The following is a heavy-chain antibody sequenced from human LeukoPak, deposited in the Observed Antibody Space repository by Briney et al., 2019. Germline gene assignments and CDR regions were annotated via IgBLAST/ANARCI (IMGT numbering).Heavy chain of an antibody. CDR1: GGTFSSYA. V-gene: IGHV1-69*11. CDR2: IIPILGTA. D-gene: IGHD2-21*01. J-gene: IGHJ4*02. CDR3: ARTPLAYCGGDCYSVYDY. Sequence: ASVKVSCKASGGTFSSYAISWVRQAPGQGLEWMGRIIPILGTANYAQKFQGRVTITADESTSTAYMELSSLRSEDTAVYYCARTPLAYCGGDCYSVYDYWGQGTLVTVSS.